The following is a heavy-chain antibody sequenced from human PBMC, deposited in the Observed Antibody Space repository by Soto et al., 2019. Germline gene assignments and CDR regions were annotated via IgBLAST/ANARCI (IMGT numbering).Heavy chain of an antibody. Sequence: GGSLRLSCTASGFTFRNYAMHWVRQAPGKGLEYVSGISSNGGSTYFANSVKDRFTISRDNSKNTLYLQMNSLRAEVTALYYCAKDIDNWNPSFDYWGQGTLVTVSS. V-gene: IGHV3-64*01. J-gene: IGHJ4*02. CDR2: ISSNGGST. CDR3: AKDIDNWNPSFDY. CDR1: GFTFRNYA. D-gene: IGHD1-20*01.